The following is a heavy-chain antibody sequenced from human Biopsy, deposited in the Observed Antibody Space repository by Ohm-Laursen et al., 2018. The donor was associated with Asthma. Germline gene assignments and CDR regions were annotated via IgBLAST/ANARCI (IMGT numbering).Heavy chain of an antibody. D-gene: IGHD1-26*01. J-gene: IGHJ4*02. CDR1: GGTFSSYA. CDR2: IIPIFGIA. CDR3: ARGGSYSSRRYYFDY. V-gene: IGHV1-69*10. Sequence: SVKVSCKASGGTFSSYAISWVRQAPGQGLEWMGGIIPIFGIANYAQKFQGRVAITADKSTSTAYMELSSLRSEDTAVYYCARGGSYSSRRYYFDYWGQGTLVTVSS.